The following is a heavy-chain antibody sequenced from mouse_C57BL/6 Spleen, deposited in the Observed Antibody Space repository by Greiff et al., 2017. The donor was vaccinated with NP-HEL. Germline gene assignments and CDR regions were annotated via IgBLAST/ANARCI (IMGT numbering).Heavy chain of an antibody. D-gene: IGHD2-4*01. Sequence: EVKVEESGTVLARPGASVKMSCKTSGYTFTSYWMHWVKQRPGQGLEWIGAIYPGNSDTSYNQKFKGKAKLTAITSASTAYMELSSLTYDDSAVYYRTRIDDYGFAYWGQGTLVTVSA. CDR1: GYTFTSYW. CDR3: TRIDDYGFAY. CDR2: IYPGNSDT. J-gene: IGHJ3*01. V-gene: IGHV1-5*01.